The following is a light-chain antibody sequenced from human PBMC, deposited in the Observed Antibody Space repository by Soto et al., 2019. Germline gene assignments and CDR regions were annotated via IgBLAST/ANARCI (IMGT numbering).Light chain of an antibody. CDR2: GAS. CDR3: QQYNNWPPVT. CDR1: QSVSSN. V-gene: IGKV3-15*01. Sequence: EIVMTQSPATMSVSPGERATLSCRASQSVSSNLAWYQRKPGQAPRLLIYGASTRATGIPARFSGSGSGTEFTLTISSLQSEDFAVYYCQQYNNWPPVTFGQGTKVDIK. J-gene: IGKJ1*01.